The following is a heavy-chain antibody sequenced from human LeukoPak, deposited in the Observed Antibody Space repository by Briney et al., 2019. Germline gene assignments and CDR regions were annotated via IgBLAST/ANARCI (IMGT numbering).Heavy chain of an antibody. CDR2: IKQDGSEK. CDR1: GFTFSIYR. V-gene: IGHV3-7*01. Sequence: GGSLRLSCAASGFTFSIYRMNWVRQAPGKGLEWVAKIKQDGSEKDYVDSVKGRFAISRDNARNSLYLQMSSLRDEDTAVYYCASDNRCTSITCPSPGADYWGQGTLVTVSS. D-gene: IGHD2-2*01. J-gene: IGHJ4*02. CDR3: ASDNRCTSITCPSPGADY.